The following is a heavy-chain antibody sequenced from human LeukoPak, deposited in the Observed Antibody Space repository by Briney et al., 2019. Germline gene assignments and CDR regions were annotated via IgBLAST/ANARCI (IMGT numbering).Heavy chain of an antibody. D-gene: IGHD3-3*01. CDR3: ARGVNDFWSGGDY. Sequence: GASVKVSCKASGYTFTGYYMHWVRQAPGQGLEWMGWINPNSGGTNYAQKFQGRVTMTRDTSISTVYMELSSLRSEDTAVYYCARGVNDFWSGGDYWGQGTLVTVSS. CDR2: INPNSGGT. V-gene: IGHV1-2*02. J-gene: IGHJ4*02. CDR1: GYTFTGYY.